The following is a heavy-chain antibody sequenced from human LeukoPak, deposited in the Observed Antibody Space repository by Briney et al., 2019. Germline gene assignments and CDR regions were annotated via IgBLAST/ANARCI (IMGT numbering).Heavy chain of an antibody. J-gene: IGHJ4*02. Sequence: SETLSLTCTVSGDSTSNYYWSWIRQPPGKGLEWIGYIYYSGSTNFNPSLKSRVTISVDTSKNQFSLRLSSVTAADTAVYYCARWASRDGYNHFDYWDQGTLVTVSS. D-gene: IGHD5-24*01. CDR1: GDSTSNYY. V-gene: IGHV4-59*08. CDR3: ARWASRDGYNHFDY. CDR2: IYYSGST.